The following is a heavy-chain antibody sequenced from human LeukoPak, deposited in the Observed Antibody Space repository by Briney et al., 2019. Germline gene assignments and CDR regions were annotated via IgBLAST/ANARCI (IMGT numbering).Heavy chain of an antibody. D-gene: IGHD6-6*01. V-gene: IGHV1-2*02. CDR1: GYTFTGYY. J-gene: IGHJ4*02. CDR2: ISPDSVGT. Sequence: ASVKVSCKASGYTFTGYYIHWVRQPPGQGLEWMGWISPDSVGTNYAQKFQGRVTMTRDTSISTAYMELSSLRSDDTAVYYCATRSSASPFAYWGQGTLVTVSS. CDR3: ATRSSASPFAY.